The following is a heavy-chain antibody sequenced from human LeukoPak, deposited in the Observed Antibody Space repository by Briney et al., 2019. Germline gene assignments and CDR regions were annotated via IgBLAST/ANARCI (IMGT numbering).Heavy chain of an antibody. V-gene: IGHV3-48*01. CDR1: GFTFSDYA. CDR2: ISSGSNTI. J-gene: IGHJ6*02. Sequence: GGSLRLSCAASGFTFSDYALNWVRQAPGKGLEWVSYISSGSNTIYYADSVKGRFTISRDNAKNLLYLQMNSLRAEDTAVYYCVRRASTDYYYYHGMDVWGQGTTVTVSS. D-gene: IGHD2-2*01. CDR3: VRRASTDYYYYHGMDV.